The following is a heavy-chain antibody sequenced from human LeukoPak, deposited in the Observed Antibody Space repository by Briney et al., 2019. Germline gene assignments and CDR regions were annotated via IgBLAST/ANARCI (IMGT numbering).Heavy chain of an antibody. CDR2: INSSGGST. CDR3: ATLGPPFGVVPGYYYYGMDV. CDR1: GYTFTNYY. Sequence: GASVKVSCKASGYTFTNYYMHWVRQAPGHGPEWMGIINSSGGSTSYAQKFQGRVTMTRDTSTSTVYMELSSLRSEDTAVYYCATLGPPFGVVPGYYYYGMDVWGQGTTVTVSS. V-gene: IGHV1-46*01. D-gene: IGHD3-3*01. J-gene: IGHJ6*02.